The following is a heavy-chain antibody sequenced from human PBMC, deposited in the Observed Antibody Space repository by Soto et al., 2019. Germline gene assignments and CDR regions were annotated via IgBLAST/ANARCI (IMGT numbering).Heavy chain of an antibody. CDR3: ARDLDYDYVWGSYRYTG. D-gene: IGHD3-16*02. Sequence: QVQLVQSGAEVKKPGSSVKVSCKASGGTFSSYAISWVRQAPGQGLEWMGGIIPIFGTANYAHKFQGRVTITADESTSTAYMELSSLRSEDTAVYYCARDLDYDYVWGSYRYTGWGQGTLVTVSS. J-gene: IGHJ4*02. CDR1: GGTFSSYA. V-gene: IGHV1-69*01. CDR2: IIPIFGTA.